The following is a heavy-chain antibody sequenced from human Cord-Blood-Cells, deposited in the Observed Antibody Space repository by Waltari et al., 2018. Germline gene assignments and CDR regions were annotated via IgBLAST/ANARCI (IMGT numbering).Heavy chain of an antibody. CDR2: INPGGGGT. V-gene: IGHV1-46*01. J-gene: IGHJ4*02. D-gene: IGHD3-16*01. Sequence: QVQLVQSGAEVKKPGASVKVSCKASGYTFTSYYMHWVRQAPGQRPEWMGIINPGGGGTRYAKKFEGRVTMTRDTSTSTVYMELSSLRAEDTAVYYCAGDHRGWVNDYWGQGTLVTVSS. CDR1: GYTFTSYY. CDR3: AGDHRGWVNDY.